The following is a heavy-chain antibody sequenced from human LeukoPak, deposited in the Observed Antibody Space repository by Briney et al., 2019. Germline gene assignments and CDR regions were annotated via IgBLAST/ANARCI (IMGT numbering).Heavy chain of an antibody. Sequence: SETLSLTCAVYGGSFSGYYWSWIRQPPGKGLEWIGEINHSGSTNYNPSLKSRVTISVDTSKNQFSLKLSSVTAADTASYYCAKDQGSGWYFDYFDYWGQGTLVTVSS. CDR2: INHSGST. J-gene: IGHJ4*02. D-gene: IGHD6-19*01. V-gene: IGHV4-34*01. CDR1: GGSFSGYY. CDR3: AKDQGSGWYFDYFDY.